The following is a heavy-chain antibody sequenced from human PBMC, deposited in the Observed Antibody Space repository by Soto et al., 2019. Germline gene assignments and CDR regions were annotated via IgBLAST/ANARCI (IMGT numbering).Heavy chain of an antibody. CDR1: GFTFSSYS. CDR2: ISSSSSYI. Sequence: PGGSLRLSCADSGFTFSSYSMNWVRQAPGKGLEWVSSISSSSSYIYYADSVKGRFTISRDNAKNSLYLQMNSLRAEDTAVYYCARVSMVEYMDVWGKGTTVTVSS. V-gene: IGHV3-21*01. J-gene: IGHJ6*03. D-gene: IGHD2-15*01. CDR3: ARVSMVEYMDV.